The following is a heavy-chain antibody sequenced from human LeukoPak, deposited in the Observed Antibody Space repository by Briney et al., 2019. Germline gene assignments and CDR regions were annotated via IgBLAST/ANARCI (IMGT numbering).Heavy chain of an antibody. CDR2: IYYSGST. J-gene: IGHJ4*02. Sequence: SETLSLTCTVSGGSISSYYWSWIRQPPGKGLEWIGYIYYSGSTNYNPSLKSRVTISVDTSKNQFSLKLSSVTAADTAVYYCARGVGAWYYFDYWGQGTLVTVSS. D-gene: IGHD1-26*01. V-gene: IGHV4-59*01. CDR1: GGSISSYY. CDR3: ARGVGAWYYFDY.